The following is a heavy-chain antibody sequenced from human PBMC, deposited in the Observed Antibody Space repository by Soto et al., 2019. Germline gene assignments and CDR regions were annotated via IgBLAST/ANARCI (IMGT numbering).Heavy chain of an antibody. CDR2: IKSKTDGGTT. J-gene: IGHJ4*02. V-gene: IGHV3-15*01. CDR1: GFTFSNVW. Sequence: GGSLRLPCVDSGFTFSNVWMSWVRQAPGKGLEWVGRIKSKTDGGTTNYAAPVKGRFTISRDDSKNTLYLQMNSLKTEDTAVYFCSTAPISLWGQGALVTVSS. CDR3: STAPISL.